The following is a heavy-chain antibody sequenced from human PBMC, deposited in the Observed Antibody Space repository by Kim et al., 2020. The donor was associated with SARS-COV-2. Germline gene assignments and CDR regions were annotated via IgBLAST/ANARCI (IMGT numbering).Heavy chain of an antibody. CDR3: ARDRGMVGLFDS. Sequence: YYVDAVKGRFTISRDNAKNSLYLRMNSVRAEGTAVYCCARDRGMVGLFDSWGQGSLVTVSS. D-gene: IGHD1-26*01. J-gene: IGHJ4*02. V-gene: IGHV3-7*01.